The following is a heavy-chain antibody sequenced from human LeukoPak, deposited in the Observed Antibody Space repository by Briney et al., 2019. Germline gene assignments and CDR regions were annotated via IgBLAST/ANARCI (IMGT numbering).Heavy chain of an antibody. CDR1: GYPLTELS. V-gene: IGHV1-24*01. CDR2: FDPEDGGT. Sequence: ASVKVSCKVSGYPLTELSIHWVRQAPGQGLEWMGGFDPEDGGTVSAQKFQGRVTMTEDTSTDTAYMELSILRSDDTAVYYCASATRWESGGFDYWGQGTLVTVSS. J-gene: IGHJ4*02. CDR3: ASATRWESGGFDY. D-gene: IGHD3-10*01.